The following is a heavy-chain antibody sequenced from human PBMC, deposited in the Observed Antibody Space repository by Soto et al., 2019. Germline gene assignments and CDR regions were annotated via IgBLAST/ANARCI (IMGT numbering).Heavy chain of an antibody. CDR1: GYSVLSYG. V-gene: IGHV1-18*01. D-gene: IGHD2-8*01. J-gene: IGHJ4*02. Sequence: QVQLLQSGPEGKKPGASVKVSCTASGYSVLSYGFSWVRQAPGQGLEWMGYINTETGNTFYAQRLHGRVTMTTNISTNTAYMELRRLTSDDTAVYFCVRDRPNSNLDFWGQGPLITISS. CDR3: VRDRPNSNLDF. CDR2: INTETGNT.